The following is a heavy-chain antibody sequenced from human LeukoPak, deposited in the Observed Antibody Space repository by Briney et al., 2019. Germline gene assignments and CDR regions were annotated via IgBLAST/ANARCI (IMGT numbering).Heavy chain of an antibody. V-gene: IGHV4-4*07. Sequence: SETLSLTCTVSGGSISSYYWSWIRQPAGKGLEWIGRIYTSGSTNYNPSLKSRVTMSVDTSKNQFSLKLSSVTAADTAVYYCARITIFGVVTDDAFDVWGQGTMVTVSS. CDR1: GGSISSYY. D-gene: IGHD3-3*01. CDR3: ARITIFGVVTDDAFDV. J-gene: IGHJ3*01. CDR2: IYTSGST.